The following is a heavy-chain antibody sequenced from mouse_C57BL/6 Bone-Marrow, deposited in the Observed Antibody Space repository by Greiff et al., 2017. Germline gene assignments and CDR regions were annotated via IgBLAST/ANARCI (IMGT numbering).Heavy chain of an antibody. CDR2: IYPGDGDT. CDR3: ARRGLYYYGSSYEFAY. J-gene: IGHJ3*01. V-gene: IGHV1-82*01. CDR1: GYAFSSSW. Sequence: VQLQQSGPELVKPGASVKISCKASGYAFSSSWMNWVKQRPGKGLEWIGRIYPGDGDTNYNGKFKGKATLTADKSSSTAYMQLSSLTSEDSAVYFCARRGLYYYGSSYEFAYWGQGTLVTVSA. D-gene: IGHD1-1*01.